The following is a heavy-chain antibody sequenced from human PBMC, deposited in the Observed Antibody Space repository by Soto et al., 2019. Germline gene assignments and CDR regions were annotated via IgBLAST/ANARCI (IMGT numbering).Heavy chain of an antibody. V-gene: IGHV4-34*01. D-gene: IGHD2-2*01. CDR1: GGSFSGYY. CDR3: ARDDIVVVPAAIGETYYYYGMDV. CDR2: INHSGST. Sequence: SETLSLTCAVYGGSFSGYYWSWIRQPPGKGLEWIGEINHSGSTNYNPSLKSRVTISVDTSKNQFSLKLSSVTAADTAVYYCARDDIVVVPAAIGETYYYYGMDVWGQGTKVTV. J-gene: IGHJ6*02.